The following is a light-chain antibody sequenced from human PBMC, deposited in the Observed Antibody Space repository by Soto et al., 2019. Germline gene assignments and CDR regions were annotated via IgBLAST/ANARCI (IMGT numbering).Light chain of an antibody. Sequence: EIVLTQSPATLSLSPGERATLSCRASQSVSRHLAWYQQKPGQAPRLLIYEASNRATGIPGRFSGSGSGTDFTLTISRLEPEDFAVYYCQQYGSSPPAFGQGTRLEIK. CDR3: QQYGSSPPA. J-gene: IGKJ5*01. CDR1: QSVSRH. CDR2: EAS. V-gene: IGKV3-20*01.